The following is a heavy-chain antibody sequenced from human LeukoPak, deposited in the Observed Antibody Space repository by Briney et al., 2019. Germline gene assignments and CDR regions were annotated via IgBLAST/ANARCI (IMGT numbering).Heavy chain of an antibody. J-gene: IGHJ6*03. Sequence: PGGSLRLSCAASGFTFSSYSMNWVRQAPGKGLEWVSSISSSSSYIYYADSVKGRFTISRDNAKNSLYLQMNSLRAEDTAVYYCARDRGPQHRYYYMDVWGKGTTVTVSS. D-gene: IGHD3-10*01. CDR3: ARDRGPQHRYYYMDV. CDR1: GFTFSSYS. V-gene: IGHV3-21*01. CDR2: ISSSSSYI.